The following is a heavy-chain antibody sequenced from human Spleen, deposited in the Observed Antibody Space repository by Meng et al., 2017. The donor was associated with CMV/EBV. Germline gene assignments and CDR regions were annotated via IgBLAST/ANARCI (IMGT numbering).Heavy chain of an antibody. V-gene: IGHV2-5*01. J-gene: IGHJ4*02. CDR3: AYFDFWAGYYPSLDY. D-gene: IGHD3-3*01. CDR1: FSLPTSGVG. CDR2: ISWNDDD. Sequence: FSLPTSGVGVGSVRHPLGKALEWLALISWNDDDNYSPSLKSRLTITRGTSKNQVVLTMTNMDPMDTATYYCAYFDFWAGYYPSLDYWGQGTLVTVSS.